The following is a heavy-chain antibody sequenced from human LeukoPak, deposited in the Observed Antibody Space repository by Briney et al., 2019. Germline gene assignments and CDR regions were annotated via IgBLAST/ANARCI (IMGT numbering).Heavy chain of an antibody. CDR3: ARHDSNGYYADYYYMDG. D-gene: IGHD3-22*01. CDR1: GGSISSYY. V-gene: IGHV4-4*07. Sequence: PSETLSLTCTVSGGSISSYYWSWIRQAAGKGLEWIGRIYSSGSTSCNPSLKTRVTMSVDTSKNQVSLKVSSVTAADTAVYYCARHDSNGYYADYYYMDGWGKGTTVTVSS. CDR2: IYSSGST. J-gene: IGHJ6*03.